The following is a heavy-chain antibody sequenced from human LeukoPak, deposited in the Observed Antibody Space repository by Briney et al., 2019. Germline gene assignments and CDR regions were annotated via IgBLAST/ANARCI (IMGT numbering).Heavy chain of an antibody. V-gene: IGHV4-61*01. D-gene: IGHD2-15*01. Sequence: SETLSLTCTVSGYSISSGYYWGWIRQPPGKGLEWIGYIYYSGSTNYNPSLKSRVTISVDTSKNQFSLKLSSVTAADTAVYYCARTTEGYCRGRSCYSYYYYMDVWGKGTTVTVSS. CDR2: IYYSGST. J-gene: IGHJ6*03. CDR3: ARTTEGYCRGRSCYSYYYYMDV. CDR1: GYSISSGYY.